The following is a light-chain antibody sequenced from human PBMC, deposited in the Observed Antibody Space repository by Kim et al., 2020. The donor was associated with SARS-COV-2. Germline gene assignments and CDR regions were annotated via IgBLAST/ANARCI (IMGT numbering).Light chain of an antibody. CDR1: KLGNVY. Sequence: SVSQGQTATISGSGNKLGNVYTAWYQQKPGQSPVTVIYQDTKRPSGIPGRFAGSNSGDTATLTISGTQAMDEADYYCQAWDNKTLVFGGGTTVTVL. CDR3: QAWDNKTLV. J-gene: IGLJ3*02. CDR2: QDT. V-gene: IGLV3-1*01.